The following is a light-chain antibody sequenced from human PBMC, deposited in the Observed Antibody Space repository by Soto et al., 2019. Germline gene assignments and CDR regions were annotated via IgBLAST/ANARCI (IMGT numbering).Light chain of an antibody. V-gene: IGKV1-5*03. CDR1: QTISSW. CDR3: QQSYSTPIT. Sequence: DIQMTQSPSTLSGSVGDRVTITCRASQTISSWLAWYQQKPGKAPKLLIYKASSLESGVPSRFTGSGFGTDFALTISSLQPEDFATYYCQQSYSTPITFGQGTRLEIK. CDR2: KAS. J-gene: IGKJ5*01.